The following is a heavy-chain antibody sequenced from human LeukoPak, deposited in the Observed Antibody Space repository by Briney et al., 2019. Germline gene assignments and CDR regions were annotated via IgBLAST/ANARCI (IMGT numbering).Heavy chain of an antibody. Sequence: SQTLSLTCAVSGGSISSGGYSWSWIRQPPGKGLEWIGYIYYSGSTYYNPSLKSRVTISVDTSKNQFSLKLSSVTAADTAVYYCARQLKMGDPRYWFDPWGQGTLVTVSS. CDR2: IYYSGST. CDR3: ARQLKMGDPRYWFDP. D-gene: IGHD3-16*01. V-gene: IGHV4-30-2*03. CDR1: GGSISSGGYS. J-gene: IGHJ5*02.